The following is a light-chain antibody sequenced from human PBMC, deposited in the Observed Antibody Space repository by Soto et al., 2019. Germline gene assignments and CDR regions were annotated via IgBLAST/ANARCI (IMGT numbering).Light chain of an antibody. Sequence: QSALTQPASVSGSPGQSITISCTGTSSDVGGYDYVSWYQQLPGKAPKLLIYDVNNRPSGVSHRFSGSKSGNTASLTISGLQAEAESDYYCSSYTGSSTFVFGTGTKVTVL. CDR3: SSYTGSSTFV. V-gene: IGLV2-14*01. CDR1: SSDVGGYDY. J-gene: IGLJ1*01. CDR2: DVN.